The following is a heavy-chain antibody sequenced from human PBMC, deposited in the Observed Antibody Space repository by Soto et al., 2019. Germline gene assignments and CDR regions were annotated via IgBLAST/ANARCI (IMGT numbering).Heavy chain of an antibody. CDR2: IFYSGST. J-gene: IGHJ6*02. D-gene: IGHD3-9*01. CDR3: ARHGIRYFDWSYGMDV. Sequence: QVQLQESGPGLVKPSETLSLTCTVSGGSINSYYWSWIRQPPGKGLEWIGYIFYSGSTNYSPSLKSRVTKSVDTSKNQFSLKLSSVTAADTAVYYCARHGIRYFDWSYGMDVWGQGTTVTVSS. V-gene: IGHV4-59*08. CDR1: GGSINSYY.